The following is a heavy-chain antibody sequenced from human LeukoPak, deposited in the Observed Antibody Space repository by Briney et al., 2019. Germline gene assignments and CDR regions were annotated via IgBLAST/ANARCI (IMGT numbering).Heavy chain of an antibody. J-gene: IGHJ4*02. CDR2: ITGSGSET. Sequence: GGSLRLSCAASGFTFSSSAMRWVRQAPGKGLEWVSSITGSGSETFYADSVEGRFTISRDNSKNALYLQMNSQRAEDTAVYYCAKTIQWPYYFDYWGQGTLVTVSS. CDR1: GFTFSSSA. V-gene: IGHV3-23*01. D-gene: IGHD6-19*01. CDR3: AKTIQWPYYFDY.